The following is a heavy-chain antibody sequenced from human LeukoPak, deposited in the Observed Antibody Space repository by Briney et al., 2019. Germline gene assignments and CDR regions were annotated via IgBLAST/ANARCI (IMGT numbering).Heavy chain of an antibody. V-gene: IGHV3-21*01. D-gene: IGHD2-15*01. Sequence: GGSLRLSCAASGFTFSSYSMNWVRQAPGKGLEWVSSISSSSGYIYYADSVKGRFTISRDNAKNSLYLQMNSLRAEDTAVYYCARERGREDCSGGSCPLDAFDIWGQGTMVTVSS. J-gene: IGHJ3*02. CDR3: ARERGREDCSGGSCPLDAFDI. CDR2: ISSSSGYI. CDR1: GFTFSSYS.